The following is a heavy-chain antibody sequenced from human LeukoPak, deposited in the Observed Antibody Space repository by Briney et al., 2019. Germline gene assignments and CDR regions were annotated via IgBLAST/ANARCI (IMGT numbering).Heavy chain of an antibody. D-gene: IGHD2-2*01. CDR2: ISAYNGNT. CDR1: GYTFTSYG. J-gene: IGHJ5*02. CDR3: ARDWRVVVPAPFPVDWFDP. V-gene: IGHV1-18*01. Sequence: ASVKVSCKASGYTFTSYGISWVRQAPGQGLEWMGWISAYNGNTNYAQKLQGRVTMTTDTSTSIAYMELRSLRSDDTAVYYCARDWRVVVPAPFPVDWFDPWGQGTLVTVSS.